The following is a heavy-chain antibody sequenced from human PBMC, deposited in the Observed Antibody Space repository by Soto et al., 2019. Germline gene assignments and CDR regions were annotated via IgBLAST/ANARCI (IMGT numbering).Heavy chain of an antibody. Sequence: GESLKISCKGSGYSFTSYWIGWVRQMPGKGLEWMGIIHPGDSDTRYSPSFQGQVTISADKSISTVHLQWSSLKASDTATYYCARRGYSGYELYGMGVWGQGTTVTVS. CDR3: ARRGYSGYELYGMGV. J-gene: IGHJ6*02. CDR2: IHPGDSDT. CDR1: GYSFTSYW. D-gene: IGHD5-12*01. V-gene: IGHV5-51*01.